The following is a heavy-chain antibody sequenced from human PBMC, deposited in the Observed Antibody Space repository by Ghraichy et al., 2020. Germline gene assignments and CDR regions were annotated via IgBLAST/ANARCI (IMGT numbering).Heavy chain of an antibody. CDR3: TTDTPYTHNWGSWSSTLDT. CDR2: IKSKTYGETT. J-gene: IGHJ3*02. V-gene: IGHV3-15*01. D-gene: IGHD2-2*01. CDR1: GFPFTDAW. Sequence: LSLTCAVSGFPFTDAWMSWVRQAPGKGPEWIGRIKSKTYGETTDFAAFVKGRFVISRDDSTNTVFLQMASLETEDTAVDYCTTDTPYTHNWGSWSSTLDTWGQGTEVIVSS.